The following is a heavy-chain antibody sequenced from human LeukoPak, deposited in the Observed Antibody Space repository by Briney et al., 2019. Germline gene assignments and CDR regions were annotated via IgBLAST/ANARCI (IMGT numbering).Heavy chain of an antibody. J-gene: IGHJ4*02. CDR1: GFTFSSYA. D-gene: IGHD3-22*01. CDR2: ISGSGGGT. V-gene: IGHV3-23*01. Sequence: GGSLRLSCAASGFTFSSYAMSWVRQAPGKGLEWVSAISGSGGGTYYADSVKGRFTISRDNSKNTLYLQMNSLRAEDTAVYYCAKDPAGKYYYDSSGYDYWGQGTLVTVSS. CDR3: AKDPAGKYYYDSSGYDY.